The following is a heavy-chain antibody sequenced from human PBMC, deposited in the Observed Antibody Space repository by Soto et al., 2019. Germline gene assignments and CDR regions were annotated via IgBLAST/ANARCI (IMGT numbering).Heavy chain of an antibody. J-gene: IGHJ4*02. Sequence: SETLSLTCAVSGGSISSGGYSWSWIRQPPGKGLEWIGYIYYSGSTYYNPSLKSRVTISVDTSKNQFSLKLSSVTAADTAVYYCARFAAAAGSFDYWGQGTLVTVSS. CDR3: ARFAAAAGSFDY. V-gene: IGHV4-30-2*05. CDR2: IYYSGST. CDR1: GGSISSGGYS. D-gene: IGHD6-13*01.